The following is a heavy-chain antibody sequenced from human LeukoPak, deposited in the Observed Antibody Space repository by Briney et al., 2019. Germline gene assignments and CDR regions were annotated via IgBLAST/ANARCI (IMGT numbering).Heavy chain of an antibody. V-gene: IGHV1-8*01. CDR2: MNPNSGNT. CDR1: GYTFTTYD. D-gene: IGHD2-2*01. Sequence: ASVKVSCKTSGYTFTTYDINWVRQATGQGLEWMGWMNPNSGNTGYAQKFQGRVTMTRNTSISTAYMELSSLRSEDTAVYYCARRRALGTRISDYWGQGTLVTVSS. CDR3: ARRRALGTRISDY. J-gene: IGHJ4*02.